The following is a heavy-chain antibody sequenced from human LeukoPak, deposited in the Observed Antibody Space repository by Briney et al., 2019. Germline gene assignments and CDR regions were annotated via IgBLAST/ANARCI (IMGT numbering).Heavy chain of an antibody. CDR2: IYPGDSDT. J-gene: IGHJ4*02. CDR3: ARDPSIAGPFDY. V-gene: IGHV5-51*01. D-gene: IGHD6-13*01. Sequence: GESLKISCKGSGYSFTSYWIGWVRQMPGKGLELMGIIYPGDSDTRYSPSFQGQVTISADKSISTAYLQWSSLKASDTAIYYRARDPSIAGPFDYWGQGTLVTVSS. CDR1: GYSFTSYW.